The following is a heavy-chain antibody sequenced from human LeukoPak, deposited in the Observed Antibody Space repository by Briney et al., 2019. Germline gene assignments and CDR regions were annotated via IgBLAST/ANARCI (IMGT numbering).Heavy chain of an antibody. J-gene: IGHJ4*02. CDR3: ASGLSSSSLYYFDY. CDR1: GGSFSGYY. CDR2: INHSGST. Sequence: SETLSLTCAVYGGSFSGYYWSWIRQPPGKGLEWIGEINHSGSTNYNPSLKSRVTISVDTSKNQFSLKLSSVTAADTAVYYCASGLSSSSLYYFDYWGQGTLVTVSS. D-gene: IGHD6-6*01. V-gene: IGHV4-34*01.